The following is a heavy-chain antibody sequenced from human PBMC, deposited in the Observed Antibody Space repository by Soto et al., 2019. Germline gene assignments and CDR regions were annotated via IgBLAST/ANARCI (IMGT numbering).Heavy chain of an antibody. J-gene: IGHJ4*02. Sequence: SLRLSCAASGFTFSSYGMHWVRQAPGKGLEWVAVISYDGSNKYYADSVKGRFTISRDNSKNTLYLQMNSLRAEDTAVYYCAKPALRNFDWSHLDYWGQGTLVTVSS. CDR1: GFTFSSYG. D-gene: IGHD3-9*01. CDR2: ISYDGSNK. CDR3: AKPALRNFDWSHLDY. V-gene: IGHV3-30*18.